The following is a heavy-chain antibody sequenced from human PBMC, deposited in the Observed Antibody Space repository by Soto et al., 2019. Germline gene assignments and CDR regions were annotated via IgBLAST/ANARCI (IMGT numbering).Heavy chain of an antibody. CDR1: GFTFSNYW. D-gene: IGHD3-16*01. V-gene: IGHV3-74*01. CDR2: IKFDATTT. J-gene: IGHJ4*03. CDR3: ERGAYHAYDTAA. Sequence: EVQLVESGGGLVQPGGSLRLSCAASGFTFSNYWMHWVRQGPGKGRVWVSRIKFDATTTTYADSVKGRFTIPRDNAENTVYLQMSSLGAEDTAVYYCERGAYHAYDTAAGGKGTRVSVSS.